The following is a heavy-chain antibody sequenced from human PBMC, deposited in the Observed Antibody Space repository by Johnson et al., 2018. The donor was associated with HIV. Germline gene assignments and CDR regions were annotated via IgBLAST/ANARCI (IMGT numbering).Heavy chain of an antibody. J-gene: IGHJ3*02. V-gene: IGHV3-48*04. D-gene: IGHD3-16*01. CDR3: ARGGSDVFDI. CDR2: ISGSGTVV. CDR1: GFTFSNYA. Sequence: VQLVESGGGLVQPGGSLRLSCPASGFTFSNYAMSWVRQAPGKGLEWVSSISGSGTVVYYADSVKGRFTISRDNAKNSLYLQMNSVRADDTAGYYCARGGSDVFDIWGRGTMVTVSS.